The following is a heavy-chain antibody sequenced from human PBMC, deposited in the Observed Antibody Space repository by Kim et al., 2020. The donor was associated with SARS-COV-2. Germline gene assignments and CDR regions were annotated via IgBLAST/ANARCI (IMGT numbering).Heavy chain of an antibody. Sequence: GGSLRLSCAASGFTFSSYAMSWVRQAPGKGLEWVSAISGSGGSTYYADSVKGRFTISRDNSKNTLYLQMNSLRAEDTAVYYCAKTNIVVVVAALGYFDLWGRGTLVTVSS. CDR2: ISGSGGST. D-gene: IGHD2-15*01. CDR3: AKTNIVVVVAALGYFDL. CDR1: GFTFSSYA. V-gene: IGHV3-23*01. J-gene: IGHJ2*01.